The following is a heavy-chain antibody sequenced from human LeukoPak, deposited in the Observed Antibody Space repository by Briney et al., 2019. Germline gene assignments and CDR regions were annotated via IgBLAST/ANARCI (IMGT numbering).Heavy chain of an antibody. CDR2: MYTSGTT. V-gene: IGHV4-4*07. J-gene: IGHJ6*03. CDR1: GGSMSSHP. D-gene: IGHD3-9*01. Sequence: PSETLSLTCTVSGGSMSSHPWSWIRQPAGKGLEWIGHMYTSGTTNYNPSLKSRVRMSVDTSKNQFSLKLSSVTAADTAVYYCARVAGTLTGYLSAGGDYYNYYMDVWGQGTLVTVSS. CDR3: ARVAGTLTGYLSAGGDYYNYYMDV.